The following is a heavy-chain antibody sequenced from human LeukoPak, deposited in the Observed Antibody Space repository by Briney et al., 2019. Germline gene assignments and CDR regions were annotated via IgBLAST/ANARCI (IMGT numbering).Heavy chain of an antibody. CDR3: AEGGYDQDFDY. J-gene: IGHJ4*02. D-gene: IGHD5-12*01. V-gene: IGHV3-23*01. CDR2: VSSGGDIT. CDR1: GFSFSSYA. Sequence: GGSLRLSCAASGFSFSSYAMSWVRQAPGKGLEWVSAVSSGGDITCYTDSVRGRFTVSRDNSKNTLYLQMNSLRAEDTAVHYCAEGGYDQDFDYWGQGTLVTVPS.